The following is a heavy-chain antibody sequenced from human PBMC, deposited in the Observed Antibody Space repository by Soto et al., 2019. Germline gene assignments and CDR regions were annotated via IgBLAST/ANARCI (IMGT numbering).Heavy chain of an antibody. V-gene: IGHV1-3*01. D-gene: IGHD6-13*01. CDR2: INAGNGNT. CDR1: GYTFTSYA. CDR3: ARGKAAACENYYYYYGMDV. Sequence: QVQLVQSGAEVKKPGASVKVSCKASGYTFTSYAMHWVRQAPGQRLEWMGWINAGNGNTKYSQKFQGRVTITRDTSASTAYMELSSLRSEDTAVYYCARGKAAACENYYYYYGMDVWGQGTTVTVSS. J-gene: IGHJ6*02.